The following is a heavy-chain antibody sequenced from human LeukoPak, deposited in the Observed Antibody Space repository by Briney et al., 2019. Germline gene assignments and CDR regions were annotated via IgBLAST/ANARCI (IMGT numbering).Heavy chain of an antibody. CDR3: ARLGYSYGSLFDY. CDR1: GFTFSSYW. J-gene: IGHJ4*02. Sequence: PGGSLRLSCAASGFTFSSYWMSWVRQAPGKGLEWVANIKQDGSEKYYVDSVKGRFTISRDNAKNSLYLQMNSLRAEDTAVYYCARLGYSYGSLFDYWGQGTLVTVSS. CDR2: IKQDGSEK. D-gene: IGHD5-18*01. V-gene: IGHV3-7*01.